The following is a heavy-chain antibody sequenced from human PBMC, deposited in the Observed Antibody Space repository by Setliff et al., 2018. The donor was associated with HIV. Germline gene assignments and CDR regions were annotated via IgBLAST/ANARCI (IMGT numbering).Heavy chain of an antibody. V-gene: IGHV1-18*01. D-gene: IGHD1-26*01. CDR3: ARDSEWGSYIFWTFDI. Sequence: ASVKVSCKASGYTFTSYGISWVRQAPGQGLEWMGWISAYNGNSNYAQKLQGRVTMTTDTSTSTAYMELRSLRSDDTAVYYCARDSEWGSYIFWTFDIWGQGTMVTVSS. J-gene: IGHJ3*02. CDR1: GYTFTSYG. CDR2: ISAYNGNS.